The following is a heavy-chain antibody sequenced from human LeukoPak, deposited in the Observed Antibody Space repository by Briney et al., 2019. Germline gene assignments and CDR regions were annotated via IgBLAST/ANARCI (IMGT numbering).Heavy chain of an antibody. CDR3: ARYSGSYFDY. J-gene: IGHJ4*02. Sequence: SETLSLTCTVSGGSISSSIHYWAWLRQPPGKGLEWLATISESGTTYYNPSLKSRVTISVDTSKNQFSPNLGSVTAADTAVYCARYSGSYFDYWGQGSLVTVSS. D-gene: IGHD3-10*01. CDR2: ISESGTT. V-gene: IGHV4-39*01. CDR1: GGSISSSIHY.